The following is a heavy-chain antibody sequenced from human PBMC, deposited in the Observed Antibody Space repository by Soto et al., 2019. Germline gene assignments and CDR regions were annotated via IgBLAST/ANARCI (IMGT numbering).Heavy chain of an antibody. Sequence: QVHLVQSGVEVKTPGASVKVSCQASGYTFFTYDISWVRQAPGQGLEWMGWISTYIGDTKYAQKFQGRVTMTTDTSTTTAYLELRSLRSEDTAVYYCARHHGPTTSENWFPPWGQGNRVTVSS. V-gene: IGHV1-18*01. CDR1: GYTFFTYD. CDR3: ARHHGPTTSENWFPP. D-gene: IGHD5-12*01. CDR2: ISTYIGDT. J-gene: IGHJ5*02.